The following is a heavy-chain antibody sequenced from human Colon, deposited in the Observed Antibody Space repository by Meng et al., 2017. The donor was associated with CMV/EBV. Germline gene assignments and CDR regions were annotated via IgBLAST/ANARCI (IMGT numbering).Heavy chain of an antibody. J-gene: IGHJ4*02. CDR1: GFIFNDYA. V-gene: IGHV3-21*01. CDR3: AKLLRGQQLIREGDFDH. Sequence: GESLKISCAASGFIFNDYAMAWVRQAPGKGLEWLSSISGSSSNIYSADSLKGRISISRDNARNSLYLQMNSLRAEDTAVYYCAKLLRGQQLIREGDFDHWGQGTLVTVSS. CDR2: ISGSSSNI. D-gene: IGHD6-13*01.